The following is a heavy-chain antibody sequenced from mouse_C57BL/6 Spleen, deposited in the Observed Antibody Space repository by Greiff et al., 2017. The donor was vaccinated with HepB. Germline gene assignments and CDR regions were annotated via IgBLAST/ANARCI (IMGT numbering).Heavy chain of an antibody. Sequence: QVQLKQSGPELVKPGASVKISCKASGYAFSSSWMNWVKQRPGKGLEWIGRIYPGDGDTNYNGKFKGKATLTADKSSSTDYMQLSSLTSEDSAVYFCAREDYYGSSYDYAMDYWGQGTSVTVSS. CDR2: IYPGDGDT. D-gene: IGHD1-1*01. V-gene: IGHV1-82*01. CDR1: GYAFSSSW. CDR3: AREDYYGSSYDYAMDY. J-gene: IGHJ4*01.